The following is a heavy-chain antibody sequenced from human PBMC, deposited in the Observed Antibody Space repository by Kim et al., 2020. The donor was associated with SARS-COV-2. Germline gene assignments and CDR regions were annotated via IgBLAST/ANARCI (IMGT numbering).Heavy chain of an antibody. J-gene: IGHJ2*01. Sequence: SETLSLTCAVYGGSFSDYYWTWIRQPPGKGLEWIGEIDHSGSTNYSPSLKSRVTISVDTSKTQFSLKLTSMTAADTAVYYCARGSAVFAMVVVVMLPYW. CDR3: ARGSAVFAMVVVVMLPYW. CDR2: IDHSGST. V-gene: IGHV4-34*01. CDR1: GGSFSDYY. D-gene: IGHD3-22*01.